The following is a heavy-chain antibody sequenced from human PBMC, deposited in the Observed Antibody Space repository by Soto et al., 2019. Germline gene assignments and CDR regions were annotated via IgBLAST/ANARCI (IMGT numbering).Heavy chain of an antibody. D-gene: IGHD2-2*01. V-gene: IGHV1-69*04. CDR3: ARDKSSSTKKTSDYYYYYMDV. CDR2: IIPILGIA. CDR1: GGTFSSYT. Sequence: ASVKVSCKASGGTFSSYTISWVRQAPGQGLEWMGRIIPILGIANYAQKFQGRVTITADKSTSTAYMELRSLGSEDTAVYYCARDKSSSTKKTSDYYYYYMDVWGKGTTVTVSS. J-gene: IGHJ6*03.